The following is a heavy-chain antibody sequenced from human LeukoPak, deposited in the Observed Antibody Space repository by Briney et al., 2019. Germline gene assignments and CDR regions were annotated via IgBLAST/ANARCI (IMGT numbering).Heavy chain of an antibody. CDR2: IYYSGST. D-gene: IGHD3-10*01. CDR3: ARSPYYYFDY. CDR1: GGSISSGDYS. V-gene: IGHV4-30-4*08. J-gene: IGHJ4*02. Sequence: TPQTLSLTCTVSGGSISSGDYSWSWIRQPPGKGLEWIGYIYYSGSTYYNPSLKSRVTISVDTSKNQFSLNLSSVTAADTAVYYCARSPYYYFDYWGQGTLVTVSS.